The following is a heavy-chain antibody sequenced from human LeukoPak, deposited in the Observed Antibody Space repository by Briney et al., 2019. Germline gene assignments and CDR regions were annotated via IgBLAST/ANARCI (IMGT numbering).Heavy chain of an antibody. CDR1: GGSISGYY. V-gene: IGHV4-59*01. CDR2: VYSSGST. CDR3: ARAGGTSRLDP. Sequence: SETLSLTCTVSGGSISGYYWTWIRQPPGKRLEWIGYVYSSGSTNYNPSLKSRVTISVDTSKNQFSLKLSSVTAADTAVYYCARAGGTSRLDPWGQGTLVTVSS. J-gene: IGHJ5*02. D-gene: IGHD2-2*01.